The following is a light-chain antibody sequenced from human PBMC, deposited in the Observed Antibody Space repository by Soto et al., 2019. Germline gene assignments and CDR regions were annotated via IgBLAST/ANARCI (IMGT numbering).Light chain of an antibody. Sequence: DIQMTQSPFTLSASVGDRVTITCRASQTISSWLAWYQQKPGQAPKLLIYDASSLESGVPSRLSGSGYGTEFPLTISSLQHDDFATYYCPQYNSYYTFGGGTK. CDR3: PQYNSYYT. V-gene: IGKV1-5*01. CDR2: DAS. CDR1: QTISSW. J-gene: IGKJ4*01.